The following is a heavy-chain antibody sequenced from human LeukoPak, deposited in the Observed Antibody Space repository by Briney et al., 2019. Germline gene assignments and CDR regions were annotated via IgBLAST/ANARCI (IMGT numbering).Heavy chain of an antibody. CDR2: ISYDGSNK. CDR3: ASQQSFHYYYMDV. D-gene: IGHD2/OR15-2a*01. CDR1: GFTFSDYY. V-gene: IGHV3-30-3*01. J-gene: IGHJ6*03. Sequence: PGGSLRLSCAASGFTFSDYYMSWVRQAPGKGLEWVAVISYDGSNKYYADSVKGRFTISRDNSKNTLYLQMNSLRAEDAAVYYCASQQSFHYYYMDVWGKGTTVTVSS.